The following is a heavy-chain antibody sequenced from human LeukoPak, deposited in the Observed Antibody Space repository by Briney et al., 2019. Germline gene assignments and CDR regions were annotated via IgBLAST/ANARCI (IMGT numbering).Heavy chain of an antibody. CDR2: SNPTGSST. CDR3: AREESGGYFDY. Sequence: ASVKVSCKASGYAFTNYYMHWVRQAPGQGLEWMGLSNPTGSSTNYAQKFRGRVTMTRDTSTTTVYMELSSLRSEDTAVYYCAREESGGYFDYWGQGTRVTVSS. D-gene: IGHD2-8*02. J-gene: IGHJ4*02. V-gene: IGHV1-46*01. CDR1: GYAFTNYY.